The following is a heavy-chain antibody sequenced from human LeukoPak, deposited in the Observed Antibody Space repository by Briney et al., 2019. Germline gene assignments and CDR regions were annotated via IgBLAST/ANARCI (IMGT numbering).Heavy chain of an antibody. D-gene: IGHD4-23*01. CDR1: GYTFTSYD. CDR2: MNPNSGNT. J-gene: IGHJ5*02. V-gene: IGHV1-8*01. Sequence: VASVKVSCKASGYTFTSYDINWVRQATGQGLEWMGWMNPNSGNTGYAQKFQGRVTMTRNTSISTAYMELSSLRSEDTAVYYCARELRWPRRWFDPWGQGTLVTVSS. CDR3: ARELRWPRRWFDP.